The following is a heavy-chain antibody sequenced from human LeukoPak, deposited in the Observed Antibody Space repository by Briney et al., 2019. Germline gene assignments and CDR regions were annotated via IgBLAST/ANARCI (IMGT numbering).Heavy chain of an antibody. Sequence: GGSLRLSCAASGITFSDYWMTWVRQAPGKGLEWVANINQDGGEKYYVDFVKGRFTISRDNAKNSLYLQMNSLRGDDTAVYYCARPAIYDFWSGPFDYWGQGTLVTVSS. D-gene: IGHD3-3*01. J-gene: IGHJ4*02. CDR3: ARPAIYDFWSGPFDY. CDR2: INQDGGEK. CDR1: GITFSDYW. V-gene: IGHV3-7*01.